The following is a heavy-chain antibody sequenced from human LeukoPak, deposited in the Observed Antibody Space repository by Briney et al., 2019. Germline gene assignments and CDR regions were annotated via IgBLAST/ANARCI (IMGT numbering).Heavy chain of an antibody. CDR3: ARVEGGTYSIDY. V-gene: IGHV3-64*01. D-gene: IGHD1-26*01. CDR1: GFTFSSYG. CDR2: ISNNGGST. Sequence: GGSLRLSCAASGFTFSSYGMHWVRQAPGKGLEYVSGISNNGGSTYYANSVKGRFTISRDNSKNTLYLQMGSLRTEDMAVYYCARVEGGTYSIDYCGQGTLVTVSS. J-gene: IGHJ4*02.